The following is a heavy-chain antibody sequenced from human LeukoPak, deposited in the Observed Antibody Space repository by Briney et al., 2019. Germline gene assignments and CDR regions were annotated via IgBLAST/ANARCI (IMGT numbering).Heavy chain of an antibody. J-gene: IGHJ4*02. CDR3: ARDSLAIRGVFFDY. V-gene: IGHV3-48*03. D-gene: IGHD3-10*01. CDR1: GFTFSSYE. CDR2: ISSSGSTI. Sequence: GGALRLSCAASGFTFSSYEMNWVRQAPGKGLGWVSSISSSGSTIYYADSVKSRFPTYRDTAKNSLYLQMNSLRAEDTAVYYCARDSLAIRGVFFDYWGQGTLVTVSS.